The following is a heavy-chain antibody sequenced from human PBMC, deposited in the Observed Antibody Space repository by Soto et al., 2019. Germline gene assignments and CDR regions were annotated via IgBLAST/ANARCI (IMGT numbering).Heavy chain of an antibody. V-gene: IGHV1-3*01. CDR2: INAGNGNT. Sequence: QVQLVQSGAEVKKPGASVKVSCKASGYTFTSYAMHWVRQAPGQRLEWMGWINAGNGNTKYSQKFQGRVTITRDTXXXXXXXXXXXXXXXXXXXXXXXXXXXXXXXYFYFDYWGQGTLVTVSS. CDR1: GYTFTSYA. CDR3: XXXXXXXXXYFYFDY. D-gene: IGHD1-26*01. J-gene: IGHJ4*02.